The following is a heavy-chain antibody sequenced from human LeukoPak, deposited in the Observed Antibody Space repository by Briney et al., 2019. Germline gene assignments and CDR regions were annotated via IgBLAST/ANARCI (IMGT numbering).Heavy chain of an antibody. V-gene: IGHV4-34*01. D-gene: IGHD3-22*01. CDR1: GGSFSGYY. CDR2: INHSGST. Sequence: SETLSLTCAVYGGSFSGYYWSWIRQPPGKGLEWIGEINHSGSTNYNPSLKSRVTISVDTSKSQFSLKLSSVTAADTAVYYCARANGVGYYDSSGYPPPWGQGTLVTVSS. CDR3: ARANGVGYYDSSGYPPP. J-gene: IGHJ5*02.